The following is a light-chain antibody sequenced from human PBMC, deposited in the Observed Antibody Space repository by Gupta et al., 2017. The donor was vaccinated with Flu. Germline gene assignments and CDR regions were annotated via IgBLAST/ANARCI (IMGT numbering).Light chain of an antibody. CDR1: QNILTY. V-gene: IGKV1-39*01. CDR3: EQTDTTPRT. Sequence: PSPLSASVGDRVTISCRASQNILTYLNWYQQKPGKAPKLLIYAASTLQSGVPSGFSGNGSGTDFTLTISSLQPEDFATYYCEQTDTTPRTFGQGTKLEIK. CDR2: AAS. J-gene: IGKJ2*01.